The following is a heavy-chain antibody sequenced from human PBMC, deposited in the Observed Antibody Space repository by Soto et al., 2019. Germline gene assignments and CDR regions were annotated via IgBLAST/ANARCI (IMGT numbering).Heavy chain of an antibody. CDR3: ARVGDGSSAWYFDF. CDR1: GYRFTNYW. J-gene: IGHJ4*02. D-gene: IGHD6-13*01. Sequence: GESLKISCQGSGYRFTNYWIAWVRQMPGKGLEWMGIIYPGDSDTRYSPSFQGQVTFSVDKSISTAYLQWNSLKASDSAIYYCARVGDGSSAWYFDFWGQGTLVTV. V-gene: IGHV5-51*01. CDR2: IYPGDSDT.